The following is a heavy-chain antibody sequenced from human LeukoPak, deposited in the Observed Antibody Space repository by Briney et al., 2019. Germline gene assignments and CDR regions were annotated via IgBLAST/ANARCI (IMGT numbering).Heavy chain of an antibody. J-gene: IGHJ3*02. CDR2: IYTSGST. CDR3: ARHVGNYYGRVGAFDI. V-gene: IGHV4-61*02. Sequence: SETLSLTCTVSGGSISSGSYYWSWIRQPAGKGLEWIGRIYTSGSTNYNPSLKSRVTISVDTSKNQFSLKLSSVTAADTAVYYCARHVGNYYGRVGAFDIWGQGTMVTVSS. CDR1: GGSISSGSYY. D-gene: IGHD1-7*01.